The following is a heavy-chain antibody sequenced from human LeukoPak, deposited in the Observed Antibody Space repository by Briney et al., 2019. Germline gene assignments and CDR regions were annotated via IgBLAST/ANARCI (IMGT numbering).Heavy chain of an antibody. Sequence: SETLSLTCTVSGGSISSSSYYWGWIRQPPGKGLEWIGSIYYSGSTYYNPSLKSRVTISVDTSKNQFSLKLSSVTAADTAVYYCARVQSGYSYGIFDYWGQGTLVTASS. J-gene: IGHJ4*02. CDR3: ARVQSGYSYGIFDY. D-gene: IGHD5-18*01. V-gene: IGHV4-39*07. CDR1: GGSISSSSYY. CDR2: IYYSGST.